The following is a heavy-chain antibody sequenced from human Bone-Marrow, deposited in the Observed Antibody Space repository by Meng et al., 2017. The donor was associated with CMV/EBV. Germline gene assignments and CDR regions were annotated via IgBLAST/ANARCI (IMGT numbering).Heavy chain of an antibody. CDR3: ARHEIGGGTMVRGVITWFDP. CDR1: GGSISSSSYY. D-gene: IGHD3-10*01. V-gene: IGHV4-39*01. CDR2: IYYSGST. J-gene: IGHJ5*02. Sequence: SETLSLTCTVSGGSISSSSYYWGWIRQPPGKGLEWIGSIYYSGSTYYNPSLKSRVTISVDTSKTQFSLKLSSVTAADTAVYYCARHEIGGGTMVRGVITWFDPWGQGTLVTVSS.